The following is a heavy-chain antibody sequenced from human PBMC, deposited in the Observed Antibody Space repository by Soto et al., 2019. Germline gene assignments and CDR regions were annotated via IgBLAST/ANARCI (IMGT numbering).Heavy chain of an antibody. J-gene: IGHJ6*03. CDR1: GYIFTGYY. CDR3: ARANYYYRDV. CDR2: INPNSGDT. V-gene: IGHV1-2*04. Sequence: ASVKVSCKATGYIFTGYYMHWVRQAPGQGLEWMGWINPNSGDTNYAQNFQDWVTMTGDTSSSTAYMELSRLRLDDTAVYYCARANYYYRDVWGKGTTVTVSS.